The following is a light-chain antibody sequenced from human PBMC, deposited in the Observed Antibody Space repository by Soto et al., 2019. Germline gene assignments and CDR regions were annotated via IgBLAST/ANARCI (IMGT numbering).Light chain of an antibody. CDR1: QSVSSNY. Sequence: EIVLTQSPGTLSLSPGERATLSCRASQSVSSNYLAWYQQKPGQAPRLLIYGASSRATGIPDRFSGSGSGTDFTLTISRLEPEDFAVYYCQQCSSSPRTFGQGNKVEIK. V-gene: IGKV3-20*01. CDR3: QQCSSSPRT. CDR2: GAS. J-gene: IGKJ1*01.